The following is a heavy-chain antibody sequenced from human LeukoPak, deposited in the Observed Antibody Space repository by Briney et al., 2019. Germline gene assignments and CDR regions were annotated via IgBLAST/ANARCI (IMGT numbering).Heavy chain of an antibody. V-gene: IGHV3-23*01. CDR1: GFTFSSYA. Sequence: GGSLRLSCAASGFTFSSYAMSWVRQAPGKGLEWVSAISGSGGSTYYADSVKGRFAISRDNSKDTLYLQMNSLGAKDTAVCYFTKGEYSRSGAFDYWGQGALVTVSS. CDR3: TKGEYSRSGAFDY. J-gene: IGHJ4*02. CDR2: ISGSGGST. D-gene: IGHD6-6*01.